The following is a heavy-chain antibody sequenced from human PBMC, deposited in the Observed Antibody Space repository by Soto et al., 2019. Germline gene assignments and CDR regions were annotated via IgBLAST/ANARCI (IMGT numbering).Heavy chain of an antibody. J-gene: IGHJ5*02. V-gene: IGHV4-31*03. Sequence: LSLTCTVSGGSISSGGYYWSWIRQHPGKGLEWIGYIYYSGSTYYNPSLKSRVTISVDTSKNQFSLKLSSVTAADTAVYYCARADCSGGSCYLGNWFDPWGQGTLVTVSS. CDR1: GGSISSGGYY. CDR2: IYYSGST. CDR3: ARADCSGGSCYLGNWFDP. D-gene: IGHD2-15*01.